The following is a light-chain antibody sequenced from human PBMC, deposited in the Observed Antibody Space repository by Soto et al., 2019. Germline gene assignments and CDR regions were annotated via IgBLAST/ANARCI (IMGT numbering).Light chain of an antibody. CDR1: QSVSSY. CDR3: QQRDNWPPYT. J-gene: IGKJ2*01. V-gene: IGKV3-11*01. Sequence: EIVLTQSPATLSLSPGERATLSCRASQSVSSYLAWCQQKSGQAPRLHIYDASNRATGIPARFSGSGSGTDFTLPISSLEAEDFAVYYCQQRDNWPPYTFGRGTKLEIK. CDR2: DAS.